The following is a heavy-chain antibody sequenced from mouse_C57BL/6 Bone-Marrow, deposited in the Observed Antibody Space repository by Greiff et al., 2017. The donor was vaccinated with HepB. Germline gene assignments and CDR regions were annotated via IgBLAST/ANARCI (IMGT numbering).Heavy chain of an antibody. Sequence: VQLQQSGPELVKPGASVKLSCKASGYTFTSYDINWVKQRPGQGLEWIGWIYPRDGSNKYNEKFKGKATLTVDTSSSTAYMELHSLTSEDSAVYFCARWRAYYSNYDAMDYWGQGTSVTVSS. D-gene: IGHD2-5*01. CDR1: GYTFTSYD. V-gene: IGHV1-85*01. J-gene: IGHJ4*01. CDR2: IYPRDGSN. CDR3: ARWRAYYSNYDAMDY.